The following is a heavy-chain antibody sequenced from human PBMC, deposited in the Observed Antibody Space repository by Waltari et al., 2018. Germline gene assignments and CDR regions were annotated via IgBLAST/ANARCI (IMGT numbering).Heavy chain of an antibody. V-gene: IGHV3-30-3*01. CDR1: GFTFSSYA. CDR2: ISYDGSNK. J-gene: IGHJ4*02. D-gene: IGHD1-26*01. CDR3: ARDRSGSYYMAFYFDY. Sequence: QVQLVESGGGVVQPGRSLRLSCAASGFTFSSYAMPWVRQAPGKGLEWVAVISYDGSNKYYADSVKGRFTISRDNSKNTLYLQMNSLRAEDTAVYYCARDRSGSYYMAFYFDYWGQGTLVTVSS.